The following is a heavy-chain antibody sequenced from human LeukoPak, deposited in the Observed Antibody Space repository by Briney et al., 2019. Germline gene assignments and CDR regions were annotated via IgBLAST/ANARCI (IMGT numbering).Heavy chain of an antibody. CDR3: ARRVRDDFWSGYSSPPENWFDP. V-gene: IGHV1-69*13. D-gene: IGHD3-3*01. Sequence: SVKVSCKASGGTFSSYAISWVRQAPGQGLEWMGGIIPIFGTANYAQRFQGRVTITADESTSTAYMELSSLRSEDTAVYYCARRVRDDFWSGYSSPPENWFDPWGQGTLVTVSS. CDR2: IIPIFGTA. CDR1: GGTFSSYA. J-gene: IGHJ5*02.